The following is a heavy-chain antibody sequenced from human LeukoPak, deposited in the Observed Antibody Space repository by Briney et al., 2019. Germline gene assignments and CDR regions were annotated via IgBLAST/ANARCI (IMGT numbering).Heavy chain of an antibody. V-gene: IGHV4-59*01. CDR2: VYYSGTT. CDR1: GGSITGYY. CDR3: ARRGSSRDWFDP. Sequence: PSETLSLTCTVSGGSITGYYWSWIRQPPGRELEWIGYVYYSGTTNYNPSLKGRLTMSVDTSKNQFSLKLNSVTAADTAIYYCARRGSSRDWFDPWGQGALVTVST. D-gene: IGHD6-13*01. J-gene: IGHJ5*02.